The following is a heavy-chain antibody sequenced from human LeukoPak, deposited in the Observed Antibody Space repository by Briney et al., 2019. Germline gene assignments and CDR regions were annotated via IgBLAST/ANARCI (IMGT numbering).Heavy chain of an antibody. J-gene: IGHJ4*02. D-gene: IGHD1-1*01. Sequence: PSETLSLTCAVYGGSFSGYYWSWIRQPPGKGLEWIGEINHSESTHYNPSLKSRVTISIDTSKNQLSLKLSSVTAADTAMYYCARAYRNSGLFHYWGQGTLVAVSS. CDR2: INHSEST. CDR3: ARAYRNSGLFHY. CDR1: GGSFSGYY. V-gene: IGHV4-34*01.